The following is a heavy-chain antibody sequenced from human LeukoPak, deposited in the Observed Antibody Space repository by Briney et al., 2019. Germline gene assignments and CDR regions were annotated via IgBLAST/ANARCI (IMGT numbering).Heavy chain of an antibody. Sequence: PSETLSLTCTVSGGSISSYYWSWIRQPPGKGLEWIGYIYYSGSTNYNPSLKSRVTISVDTSKNQFSLKLSSVTAADTAVYYCARRAAGEDKSPFDYWGQGTLVTVSS. CDR2: IYYSGST. CDR3: ARRAAGEDKSPFDY. D-gene: IGHD6-13*01. J-gene: IGHJ4*02. V-gene: IGHV4-59*12. CDR1: GGSISSYY.